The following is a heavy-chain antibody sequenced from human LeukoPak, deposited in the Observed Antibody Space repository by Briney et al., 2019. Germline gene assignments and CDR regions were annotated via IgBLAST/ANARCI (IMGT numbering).Heavy chain of an antibody. Sequence: PVGSLRLSCAASGFTFSSYAMSWVRQAPGKGLEWVSAISGSGGSTYYADSVKGRFTISRDNSKNTLYPQMNSLRAEDTAVYYCAKDRYSGYEVGYWGQGTLVTVSS. J-gene: IGHJ4*02. D-gene: IGHD5-12*01. CDR1: GFTFSSYA. CDR3: AKDRYSGYEVGY. CDR2: ISGSGGST. V-gene: IGHV3-23*01.